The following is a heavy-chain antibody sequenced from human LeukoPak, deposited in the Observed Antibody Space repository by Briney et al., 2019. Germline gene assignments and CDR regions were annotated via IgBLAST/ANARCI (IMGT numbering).Heavy chain of an antibody. CDR3: ARVGYYDSSGYYYPGRVDNWFDP. D-gene: IGHD3-22*01. CDR2: IYYSGST. J-gene: IGHJ5*02. V-gene: IGHV4-39*07. Sequence: SETLSLTCTVSGGSISSSSYYWGWIRQPPGKGLEWIGSIYYSGSTYYNPSLKSRVTISVDTSKNQFSLKLSSVTAADTAVYYCARVGYYDSSGYYYPGRVDNWFDPWGQGTLVTVSS. CDR1: GGSISSSSYY.